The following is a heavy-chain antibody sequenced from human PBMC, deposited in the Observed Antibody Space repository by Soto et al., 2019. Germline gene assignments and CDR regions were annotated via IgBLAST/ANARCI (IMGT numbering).Heavy chain of an antibody. J-gene: IGHJ3*02. CDR1: GGTFSSYT. CDR3: ARDVLLWFGENDAFDI. D-gene: IGHD3-10*01. CDR2: IIPILGIA. V-gene: IGHV1-69*04. Sequence: GASVKVSCKASGGTFSSYTISWVRQAPGQGLEWMGRIIPILGIANYAQKFQGRVTITADKSTSTAYMELSSLRSEDTAVYYCARDVLLWFGENDAFDIWGQGTMVTVSS.